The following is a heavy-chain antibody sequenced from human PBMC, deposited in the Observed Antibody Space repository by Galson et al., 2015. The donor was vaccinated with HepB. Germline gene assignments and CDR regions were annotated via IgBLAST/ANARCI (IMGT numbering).Heavy chain of an antibody. V-gene: IGHV2-70*11. J-gene: IGHJ4*02. Sequence: PALVKPTQTLTLTCTFSGFSLSTSGMCVSWIRQPPGKALEWLARIDWDDGKYYSTSLKTRLTISKDTSKNQVVLTMTNMDPVDTATYYCARIYTYGSGSHFDYWGQGTLVTVSS. CDR1: GFSLSTSGMC. CDR3: ARIYTYGSGSHFDY. D-gene: IGHD3-10*01. CDR2: IDWDDGK.